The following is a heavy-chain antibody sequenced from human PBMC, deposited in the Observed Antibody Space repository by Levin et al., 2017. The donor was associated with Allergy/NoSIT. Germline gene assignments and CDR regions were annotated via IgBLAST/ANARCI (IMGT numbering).Heavy chain of an antibody. D-gene: IGHD4-23*01. V-gene: IGHV4-39*01. CDR2: IYYSGST. J-gene: IGHJ4*02. CDR3: AGIRNGGEDKFDY. Sequence: SETLSLTCSVSGGSISGSSYYWGWIRQPPGKGLEWIGSIYYSGSTYYNPSLQSRVTISVDTSKNQFSLKLNSVTAADAAVDYCAGIRNGGEDKFDYWGQGTLVTVSS. CDR1: GGSISGSSYY.